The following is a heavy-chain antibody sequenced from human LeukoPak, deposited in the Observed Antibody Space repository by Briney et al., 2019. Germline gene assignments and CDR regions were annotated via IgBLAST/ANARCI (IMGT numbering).Heavy chain of an antibody. CDR1: GGSISSSSYY. Sequence: PSETLSLTCTVSGGSISSSSYYWGWIRQPPGKGLEWIGSIYYSGSTYYNPSLKSRVTISADTSKNQFSLKLSSVTAADTAVYYCARDRGRGLGRIAATGYFDYWGQGTLVTVSS. V-gene: IGHV4-39*07. CDR2: IYYSGST. J-gene: IGHJ4*02. CDR3: ARDRGRGLGRIAATGYFDY. D-gene: IGHD6-13*01.